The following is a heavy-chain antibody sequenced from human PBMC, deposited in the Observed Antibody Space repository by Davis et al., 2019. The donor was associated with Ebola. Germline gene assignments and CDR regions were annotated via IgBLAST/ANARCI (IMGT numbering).Heavy chain of an antibody. CDR3: TTLGALDY. CDR2: IKSKTEGGTT. Sequence: GESLKISCAASGFTFNNAWMNWVRQAPGKGLEWVGRIKSKTEGGTTDYAAPVKGKFTVSRDDSKNTLYLQMNSLKTEDTAVYYCTTLGALDYWGQGTLVTVSS. CDR1: GFTFNNAW. J-gene: IGHJ4*02. D-gene: IGHD3-16*01. V-gene: IGHV3-15*01.